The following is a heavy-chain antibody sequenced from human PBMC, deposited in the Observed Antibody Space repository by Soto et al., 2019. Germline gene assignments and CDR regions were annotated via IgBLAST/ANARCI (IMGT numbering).Heavy chain of an antibody. CDR3: ARVITGTSWYYGMDV. D-gene: IGHD1-20*01. J-gene: IGHJ6*02. Sequence: GESLKISCKGSGYSFTSYWISWVHQMPGKGLEWMGRIDPSDSYTNYSPSFQGHVTISADKSISTAYLQWSSLKASDTAMYYYARVITGTSWYYGMDVWGQGTTVTVSS. CDR2: IDPSDSYT. CDR1: GYSFTSYW. V-gene: IGHV5-10-1*01.